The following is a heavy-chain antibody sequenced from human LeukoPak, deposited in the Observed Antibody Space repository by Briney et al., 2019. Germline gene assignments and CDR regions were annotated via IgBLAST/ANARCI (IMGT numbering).Heavy chain of an antibody. J-gene: IGHJ4*02. Sequence: GGSLRLSCAASGYTFSSYWMSWVRQAPGKGLEWVAFIRYDGSNKYYADSVKGRFTISRDNSKNTLYLQMNSLRAVDTAVYYCAKDSVDIVATIRFDYWGQGTLVTVSS. CDR2: IRYDGSNK. V-gene: IGHV3-30*02. CDR3: AKDSVDIVATIRFDY. D-gene: IGHD5-12*01. CDR1: GYTFSSYW.